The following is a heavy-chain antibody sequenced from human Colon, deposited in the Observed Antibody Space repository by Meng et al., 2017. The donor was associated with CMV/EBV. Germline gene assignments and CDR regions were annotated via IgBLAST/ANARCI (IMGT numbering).Heavy chain of an antibody. J-gene: IGHJ4*02. CDR3: AKDGGAGSSSWYVYHGY. V-gene: IGHV3-15*01. CDR1: GFTFTNAW. CDR2: IKTKTDGGTT. D-gene: IGHD6-13*01. Sequence: GESLKISCAASGFTFTNAWMNWVRQAPGKGLEWVGRIKTKTDGGTTDYAAPVKGRFTISRDDSKNTLFLQMNSLRAEDTAVYYCAKDGGAGSSSWYVYHGYWGQGTLVTVSS.